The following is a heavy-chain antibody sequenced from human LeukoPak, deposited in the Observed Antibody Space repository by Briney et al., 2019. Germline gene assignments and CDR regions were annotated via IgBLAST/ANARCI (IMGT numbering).Heavy chain of an antibody. D-gene: IGHD6-6*01. V-gene: IGHV4-34*01. J-gene: IGHJ5*02. CDR1: GGSFSGYY. CDR3: AVSLAARRGWFAP. CDR2: INHSGST. Sequence: SETLSLTCAVYGGSFSGYYWRWIRQPPGKGLEWLGEINHSGSTNYNPSLKRRVTILVDTTKNQFSLKLSYVTTADNAVFYYAVSLAARRGWFAPWGEGTLVTLSS.